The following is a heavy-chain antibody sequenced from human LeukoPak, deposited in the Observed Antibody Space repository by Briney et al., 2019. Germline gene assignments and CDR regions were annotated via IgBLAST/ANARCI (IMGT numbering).Heavy chain of an antibody. Sequence: ASVNVSCKASGYTFTSYYMHWVRQAPGQGLEWMGIINPSGGSTNYAQKFQGRVTMTRDMSTSTVYMELSSLRSEDTAVYYCAREGGYCSGGTCYYFDYWGQGTLVTVSS. V-gene: IGHV1-46*01. CDR1: GYTFTSYY. J-gene: IGHJ4*02. D-gene: IGHD2-15*01. CDR3: AREGGYCSGGTCYYFDY. CDR2: INPSGGST.